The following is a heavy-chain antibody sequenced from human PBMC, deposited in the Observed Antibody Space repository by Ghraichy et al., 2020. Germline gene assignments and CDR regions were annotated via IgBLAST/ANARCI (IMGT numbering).Heavy chain of an antibody. V-gene: IGHV3-48*02. Sequence: SCAASGFTFSSYSMNWVRQAPGKGLEWVSYISSSSTIYYADSVKGRFTISRDNAKNSLYLQMNSLRDEDTAVYYCASTLIAVAGTDYWGQGTLVTVSS. CDR2: ISSSSTI. D-gene: IGHD6-19*01. CDR3: ASTLIAVAGTDY. CDR1: GFTFSSYS. J-gene: IGHJ4*02.